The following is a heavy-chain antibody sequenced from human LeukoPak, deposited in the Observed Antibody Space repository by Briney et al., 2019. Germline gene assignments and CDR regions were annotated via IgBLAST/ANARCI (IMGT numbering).Heavy chain of an antibody. CDR2: IYYSGRT. V-gene: IGHV4-59*01. Sequence: PSETLSLTCTVSGGSIGSDYWSWIRQPPGKGLEWIGYIYYSGRTYYNPSLKSRITISVDTSKNQFSLKLSSVTAADTAVYYCVRGFYSPHYWGQGTLVTVSS. J-gene: IGHJ4*02. CDR3: VRGFYSPHY. D-gene: IGHD4-11*01. CDR1: GGSIGSDY.